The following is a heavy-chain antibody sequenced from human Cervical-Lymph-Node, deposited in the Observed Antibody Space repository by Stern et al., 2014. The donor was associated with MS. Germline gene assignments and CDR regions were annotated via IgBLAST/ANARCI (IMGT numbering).Heavy chain of an antibody. CDR3: ARDTCSGTSPYNYYGMDV. J-gene: IGHJ6*02. Sequence: QVTLKESGPTLVKPTETLTLTCTFSGFSLNTRGVAVGWIRQPPGKALEWLAFGFWDDDKRYSPPRKSRLPITKDTSRNQVVLTMTNMDPVDTATYYCARDTCSGTSPYNYYGMDVWGQGTTVTVSS. D-gene: IGHD3-10*02. V-gene: IGHV2-5*02. CDR1: GFSLNTRGVA. CDR2: GFWDDDK.